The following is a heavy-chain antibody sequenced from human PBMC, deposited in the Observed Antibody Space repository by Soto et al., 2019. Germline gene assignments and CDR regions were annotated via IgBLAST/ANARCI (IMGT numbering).Heavy chain of an antibody. D-gene: IGHD2-2*01. CDR1: GGSISSGGYY. V-gene: IGHV4-31*03. CDR2: IYYSGST. CDR3: ARDCSSTSCSRGYYYGMDV. Sequence: SETLSLTCTVSGGSISSGGYYWSWIRQHPGKGLEWIGYIYYSGSTYYNPSLKSRATISVDTSKNQFSLKLSSVTAADTAVYYCARDCSSTSCSRGYYYGMDVWGQGTTVTVSS. J-gene: IGHJ6*02.